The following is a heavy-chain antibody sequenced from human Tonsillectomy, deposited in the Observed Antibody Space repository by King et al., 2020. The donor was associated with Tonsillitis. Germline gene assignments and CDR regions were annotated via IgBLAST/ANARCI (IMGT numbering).Heavy chain of an antibody. V-gene: IGHV4-39*02. CDR2: IYYSGPT. CDR3: AGLDVDMVATNIAY. Sequence: QLQESGPGLVRPSETLSLTCAVSGGSITHPDYYWGWIRQSPGKGLEWIGNIYYSGPTYYNPSLKSRVTIAVDTSKNHFSLKLTSVTAADTAVYYWAGLDVDMVATNIAYWGQGTRVTVSS. J-gene: IGHJ4*02. D-gene: IGHD5-12*01. CDR1: GGSITHPDYY.